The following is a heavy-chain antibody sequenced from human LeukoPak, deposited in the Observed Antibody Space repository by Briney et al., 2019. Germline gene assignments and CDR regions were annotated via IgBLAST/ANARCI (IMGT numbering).Heavy chain of an antibody. Sequence: GESLKISCKGSRYSFTSYWIGWVRQMPGKGLEWMGIIYPGDSDTRYSPSFQGQVTILADKSISTAYLQWSSLKASDTAMYYCARRIAYCGGDCYPFDYWGQGTLVTVSS. D-gene: IGHD2-21*02. CDR3: ARRIAYCGGDCYPFDY. CDR2: IYPGDSDT. J-gene: IGHJ4*02. V-gene: IGHV5-51*01. CDR1: RYSFTSYW.